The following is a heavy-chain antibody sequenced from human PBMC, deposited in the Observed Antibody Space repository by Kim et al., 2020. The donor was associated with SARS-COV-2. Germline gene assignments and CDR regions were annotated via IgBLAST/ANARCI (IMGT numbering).Heavy chain of an antibody. J-gene: IGHJ4*02. Sequence: STYYADSVKGRFTVSRDNSKNTLYLQMNSLRAEDTAVYYCAKDSGSYSFDYWGQGTLVTVSS. CDR2: ST. CDR3: AKDSGSYSFDY. D-gene: IGHD1-26*01. V-gene: IGHV3-23*01.